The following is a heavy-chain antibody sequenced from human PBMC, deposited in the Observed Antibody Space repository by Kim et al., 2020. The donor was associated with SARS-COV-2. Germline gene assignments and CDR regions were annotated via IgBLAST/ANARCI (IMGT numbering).Heavy chain of an antibody. D-gene: IGHD2-15*01. J-gene: IGHJ4*02. Sequence: GGSLRLSCAASGFTFSAHALHWVRQAPGKGLEWVALIAHDGSHISYPDSVKGRFIISRYNTKSTPYFQMNRLRPEDTAVYFCLAEIGGRSFDHWGQGTLV. V-gene: IGHV3-30*04. CDR1: GFTFSAHA. CDR2: IAHDGSHI. CDR3: LAEIGGRSFDH.